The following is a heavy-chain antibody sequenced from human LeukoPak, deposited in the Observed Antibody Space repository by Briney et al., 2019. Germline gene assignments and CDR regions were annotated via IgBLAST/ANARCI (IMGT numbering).Heavy chain of an antibody. CDR3: ASDHGPGGGRFDP. D-gene: IGHD3-16*01. J-gene: IGHJ5*02. Sequence: KPTETLSLTCTVSGYSISSGYYWGWIRQPPGKGLEWIGSIYHSGSTYYNPSLKSRVTISVDTSKNQFSLKLSSVTAADTAVYYCASDHGPGGGRFDPWGQGTLVTVSS. CDR1: GYSISSGYY. V-gene: IGHV4-38-2*02. CDR2: IYHSGST.